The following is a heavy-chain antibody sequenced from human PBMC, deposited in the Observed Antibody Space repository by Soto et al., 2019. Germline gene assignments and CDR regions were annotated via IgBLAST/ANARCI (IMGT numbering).Heavy chain of an antibody. J-gene: IGHJ6*02. D-gene: IGHD3-9*01. Sequence: PSETLSLTCTVSGGSVSSGSYYWSWIRQPPGKGLEWIGYIYYSGSTNYNPSLKSRVTISVDKSKNQFSLKLSSVTAADTAVYYCARDLDSDILTGWSGMDVWGQGTTVTVSS. V-gene: IGHV4-61*01. CDR2: IYYSGST. CDR3: ARDLDSDILTGWSGMDV. CDR1: GGSVSSGSYY.